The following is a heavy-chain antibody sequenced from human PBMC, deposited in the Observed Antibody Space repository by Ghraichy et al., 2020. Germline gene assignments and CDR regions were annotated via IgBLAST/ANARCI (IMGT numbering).Heavy chain of an antibody. CDR3: AKVKATPGLFDF. Sequence: GGSLRLSCTASGFTFGSYAMNWVRLAPGKGLEWLSSISDSGGRAYYADSAKGRFTISRDNSKHALYLQMHSLRAEDTAIYYCAKVKATPGLFDFWGQGTLVTVSS. D-gene: IGHD6-13*01. CDR1: GFTFGSYA. V-gene: IGHV3-23*01. CDR2: ISDSGGRA. J-gene: IGHJ4*02.